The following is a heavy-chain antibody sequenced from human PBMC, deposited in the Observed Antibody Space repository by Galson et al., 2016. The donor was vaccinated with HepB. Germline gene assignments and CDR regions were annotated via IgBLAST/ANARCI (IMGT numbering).Heavy chain of an antibody. V-gene: IGHV4-39*01. CDR2: IYYSGST. D-gene: IGHD1-14*01. CDR3: AKHGTRSTGLYYHGMDV. J-gene: IGHJ6*02. Sequence: ETLSLTCTVSGGSITSSSYYWGWIRQPPGKGLEWIGTIYYSGSTYYNPSLKSRVTISVDTSKNHFSLRLSYVTAADTAVYYCAKHGTRSTGLYYHGMDVWGRGTTVTVSS. CDR1: GGSITSSSYY.